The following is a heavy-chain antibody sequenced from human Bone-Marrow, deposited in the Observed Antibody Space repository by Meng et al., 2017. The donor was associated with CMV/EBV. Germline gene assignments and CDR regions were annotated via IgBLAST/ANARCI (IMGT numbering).Heavy chain of an antibody. D-gene: IGHD1-26*01. V-gene: IGHV3-53*01. CDR3: ARALKPGGTVGATADY. CDR1: GFTVSNHY. CDR2: IYSGGST. Sequence: GESLKISCAASGFTVSNHYMSWVRQAPGKGLEWVSVIYSGGSTYYADSVKGRFTISRDNAKNSLYLQMNSLRAEDTALYYCARALKPGGTVGATADYWGQGTLVTVPS. J-gene: IGHJ4*02.